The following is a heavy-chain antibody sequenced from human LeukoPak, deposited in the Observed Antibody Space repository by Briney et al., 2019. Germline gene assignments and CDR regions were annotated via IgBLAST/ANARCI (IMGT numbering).Heavy chain of an antibody. J-gene: IGHJ4*02. V-gene: IGHV1-18*01. CDR3: ARRQGTTLSFDY. D-gene: IGHD1-1*01. CDR1: GYTFTSYG. CDR2: INAYNGNT. Sequence: ASVKVSCKASGYTFTSYGFSWVRQAPGQGLEWMGWINAYNGNTNYAQKLQGRVTMTTDTSTSTAYMELRSRRFDDTAVYYCARRQGTTLSFDYWGQGTLVTVPS.